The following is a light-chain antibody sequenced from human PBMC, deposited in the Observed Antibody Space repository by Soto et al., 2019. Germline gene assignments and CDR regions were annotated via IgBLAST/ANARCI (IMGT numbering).Light chain of an antibody. Sequence: QPVLTQPASVSGSPGQSITISCTGSSSDVGGFNYVSWYQQHPGNAPKLLIYDVSKRPSGVPDRFSGSKSGNTASLTISGLQAEDEADYYCCSYAGSYTFEVFGTGTKLTVL. CDR3: CSYAGSYTFEV. CDR1: SSDVGGFNY. CDR2: DVS. V-gene: IGLV2-11*01. J-gene: IGLJ1*01.